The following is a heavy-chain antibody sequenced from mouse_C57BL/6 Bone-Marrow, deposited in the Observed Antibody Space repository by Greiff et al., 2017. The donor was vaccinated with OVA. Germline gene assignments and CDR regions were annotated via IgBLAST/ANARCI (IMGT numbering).Heavy chain of an antibody. CDR1: GYTFTSYW. J-gene: IGHJ1*03. Sequence: VQLQQPGAELVKPGASVKLSCKASGYTFTSYWMHWVKQRPGQGLEWIGMIHPNSGSTNYNEKFKSKATLTVDKSSSTAYMQLSSLTSEDSAVYYCAREEGLYYGSSYLWYFDVWGTGTTVTVSS. D-gene: IGHD1-1*01. V-gene: IGHV1-64*01. CDR3: AREEGLYYGSSYLWYFDV. CDR2: IHPNSGST.